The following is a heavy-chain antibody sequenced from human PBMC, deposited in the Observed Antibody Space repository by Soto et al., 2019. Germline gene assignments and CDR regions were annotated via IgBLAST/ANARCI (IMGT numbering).Heavy chain of an antibody. CDR3: ARDKDRLQLGGNYYYSFYV. V-gene: IGHV1-69*12. CDR1: GGTFSTSA. J-gene: IGHJ6*02. CDR2: IMPVFPTP. Sequence: QVQLVQSGAEVKKPGSSVKVSCKASGGTFSTSAISWVRQAPGQGLEWVGGIMPVFPTPDYAQNFQGRVTITADDSTTTAYLELTILRADDTAVYYCARDKDRLQLGGNYYYSFYVWGQWTAITVSS. D-gene: IGHD1-1*01.